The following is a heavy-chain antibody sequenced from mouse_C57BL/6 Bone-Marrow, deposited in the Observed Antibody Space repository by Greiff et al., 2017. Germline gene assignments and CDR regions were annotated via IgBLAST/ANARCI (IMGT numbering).Heavy chain of an antibody. CDR2: IDPSDSYT. CDR3: ARYYYGSRYYYAMDY. CDR1: GYTFTSYW. V-gene: IGHV1-50*01. Sequence: VQLQQSGPELVKPGASVKLSCKASGYTFTSYWMQWVKQRPGQGLEWIGEIDPSDSYTNYNQKFKGKATLTVDTSSSTAYMQLSSLTSEDSAVYYCARYYYGSRYYYAMDYWGQGTSVTVSS. D-gene: IGHD1-1*01. J-gene: IGHJ4*01.